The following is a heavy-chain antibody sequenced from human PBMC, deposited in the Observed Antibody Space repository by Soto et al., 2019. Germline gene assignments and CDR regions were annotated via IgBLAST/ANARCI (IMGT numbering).Heavy chain of an antibody. J-gene: IGHJ3*02. Sequence: PGGSLRLSCAASGFTFSSYSMNLVRQAPGKGLEWVSSLTSGSNYIYYADSVKGRFTISRDNSKNTLYLQMNSLRAEDTAVYYCAKVESDIVATIDAFDIWGQGTMVTVSS. V-gene: IGHV3-21*04. CDR1: GFTFSSYS. CDR3: AKVESDIVATIDAFDI. CDR2: LTSGSNYI. D-gene: IGHD5-12*01.